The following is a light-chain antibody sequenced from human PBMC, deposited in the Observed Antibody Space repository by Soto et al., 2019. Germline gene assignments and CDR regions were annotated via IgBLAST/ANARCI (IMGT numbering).Light chain of an antibody. Sequence: DIVMTQSPDSLAVSLGERATINSKSSQSVLYSSNNKNYLAWYQQKPGQPPKLLIYWASTRESGVPDPFSCSGSGTDFTLTISSVQGEDVAVYCCQQYYTTPDTFGQGTKLEI. CDR1: QSVLYSSNNKNY. CDR3: QQYYTTPDT. V-gene: IGKV4-1*01. CDR2: WAS. J-gene: IGKJ2*01.